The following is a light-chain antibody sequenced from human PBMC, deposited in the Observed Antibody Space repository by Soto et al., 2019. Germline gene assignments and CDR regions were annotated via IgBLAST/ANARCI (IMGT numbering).Light chain of an antibody. CDR1: QTISSW. Sequence: DIQMTQSPSTLSGSVGEIVTITCRASQTISSWLAWYQQKPGKAPKLLIYKASTLKSGFPSRFSGSGSGTEFTLIISSLQPDDFATYYCQHDNRYSEAFGQETKLDIK. CDR2: KAS. V-gene: IGKV1-5*03. CDR3: QHDNRYSEA. J-gene: IGKJ1*01.